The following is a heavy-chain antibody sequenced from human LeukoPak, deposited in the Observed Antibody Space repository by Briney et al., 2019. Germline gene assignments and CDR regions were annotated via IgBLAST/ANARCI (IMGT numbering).Heavy chain of an antibody. Sequence: GGSLRLSCAASGFTFSSYWMSWVRQAPGKGLEWVANIKQDGSEKYYVDSVKGRFTISRDNAKNSLYLQMNSLRAEDTAVYYCARSLGYSSSWYDDYYYYGMDVWSQGTTVTVS. D-gene: IGHD6-13*01. CDR1: GFTFSSYW. V-gene: IGHV3-7*01. CDR3: ARSLGYSSSWYDDYYYYGMDV. CDR2: IKQDGSEK. J-gene: IGHJ6*02.